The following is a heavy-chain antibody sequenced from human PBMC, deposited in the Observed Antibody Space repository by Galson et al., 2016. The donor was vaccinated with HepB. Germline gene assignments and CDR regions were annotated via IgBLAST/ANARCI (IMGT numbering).Heavy chain of an antibody. CDR2: IHHNGNT. V-gene: IGHV4-4*02. Sequence: ETLSLTCAVSGASIRSSHWWSWVRQPPGKGLEWIGEIHHNGNTNYNPALKSRVIISVDNSKNQFSLRLSSVTAADTAVYYCTRDIVLVPAAMMGEYYYYGLEVWGQGTTVTVSS. CDR1: GASIRSSHW. D-gene: IGHD2-2*01. J-gene: IGHJ6*02. CDR3: TRDIVLVPAAMMGEYYYYGLEV.